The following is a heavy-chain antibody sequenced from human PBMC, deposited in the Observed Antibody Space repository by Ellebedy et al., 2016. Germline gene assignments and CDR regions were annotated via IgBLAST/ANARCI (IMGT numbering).Heavy chain of an antibody. J-gene: IGHJ4*02. CDR3: ANLYGDY. CDR2: INSDGSSI. V-gene: IGHV3-74*01. Sequence: GESLKISXVVSGFTFSSYWMHWVRQAPGKGLVWVSRINSDGSSISYADSVKGRFTISRDNAKNTLYLQMNSLRAEDTAVYYCANLYGDYWGQGTLVTVSS. D-gene: IGHD4-17*01. CDR1: GFTFSSYW.